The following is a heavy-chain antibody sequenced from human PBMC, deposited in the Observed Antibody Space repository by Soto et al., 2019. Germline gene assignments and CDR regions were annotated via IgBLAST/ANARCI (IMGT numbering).Heavy chain of an antibody. CDR1: GYTFTSYA. CDR3: ARETIFGAPLR. D-gene: IGHD3-3*01. Sequence: GASVKVSCKASGYTFTSYAMHWGRQAPGQRLEWMGWINAGNGNTKYSQKFQGRVTITRDTSASTAYMELSSLRSEDTAVYYCARETIFGAPLRWGQGTLVTVSS. CDR2: INAGNGNT. J-gene: IGHJ4*02. V-gene: IGHV1-3*01.